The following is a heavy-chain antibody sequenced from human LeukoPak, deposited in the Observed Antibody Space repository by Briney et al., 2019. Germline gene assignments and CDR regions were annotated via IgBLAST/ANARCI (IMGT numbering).Heavy chain of an antibody. D-gene: IGHD5/OR15-5a*01. CDR2: IYASGST. Sequence: SQTLSLXCTVSGGSTSSSTHYWSWIRQPAGKGLEWIGRIYASGSTNYNPSLKSRATISVVTSKNQFSLKLSSVTAADPAVYYGARGVSTINFDFWGQGTLVTVSS. J-gene: IGHJ4*02. V-gene: IGHV4-61*02. CDR3: ARGVSTINFDF. CDR1: GGSTSSSTHY.